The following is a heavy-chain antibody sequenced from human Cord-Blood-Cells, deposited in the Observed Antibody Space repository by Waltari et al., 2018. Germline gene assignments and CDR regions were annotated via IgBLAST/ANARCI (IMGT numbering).Heavy chain of an antibody. D-gene: IGHD6-13*01. CDR1: GFTFSSYG. CDR2: ISYDGSNK. V-gene: IGHV3-30*18. CDR3: AKVYAAAGGIDY. Sequence: QVQLVESGGGVVQPGRSLRLSCAASGFTFSSYGMHWVRQAPGKGLEVVAVISYDGSNKYYADSVKGRFTISRDNSKNTLYLQMNSLRAEDTAVYYCAKVYAAAGGIDYWGQGTLVTVSS. J-gene: IGHJ4*02.